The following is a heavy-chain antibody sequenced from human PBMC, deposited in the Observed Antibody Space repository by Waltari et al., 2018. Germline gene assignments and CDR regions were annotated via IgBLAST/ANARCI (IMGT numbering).Heavy chain of an antibody. CDR2: VSYSGTT. J-gene: IGHJ3*01. CDR1: GVSITSTLHY. D-gene: IGHD5-12*01. CDR3: ATYIGASVGTAAFDV. V-gene: IGHV4-39*01. Sequence: QLLLQVSGPRLVRPSETLSLICRLPGVSITSTLHYRAWIRQSPGQGLEWIGTVSYSGTTYISPSLKSRVSVSRDTSKNQVSLILGSVTAADMAVYYCATYIGASVGTAAFDVWGQGTMVTVSS.